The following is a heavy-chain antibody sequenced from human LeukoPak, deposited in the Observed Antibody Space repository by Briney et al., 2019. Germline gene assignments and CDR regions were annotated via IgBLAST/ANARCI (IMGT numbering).Heavy chain of an antibody. J-gene: IGHJ4*02. CDR2: IWYDGSNK. Sequence: PGRSLRLSCAASGFTFSSYGMHWVRQAPGKGLEWVAVIWYDGSNKYYADSVKGRFTISRDNSKNTLYLQMNSLRAEDTAGYYCAKCSTYYYDSSGYYYFDYWGQGTLVTVSS. CDR3: AKCSTYYYDSSGYYYFDY. V-gene: IGHV3-33*06. D-gene: IGHD3-22*01. CDR1: GFTFSSYG.